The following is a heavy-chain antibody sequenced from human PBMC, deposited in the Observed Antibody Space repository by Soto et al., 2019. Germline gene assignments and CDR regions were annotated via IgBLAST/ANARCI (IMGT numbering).Heavy chain of an antibody. CDR3: AGSDMTTSPNFAY. Sequence: QVQLVQSGAELKKPGASVKVSCKASGYTFIYYYIHWVRQAPGQGLEWMGWINPNSGATNSAPKFQAAVNMTRDTSSGTAYMELRRLRSDDTAVYYCAGSDMTTSPNFAYWGQGTLVTVSS. CDR2: INPNSGAT. D-gene: IGHD4-4*01. CDR1: GYTFIYYY. J-gene: IGHJ4*02. V-gene: IGHV1-2*02.